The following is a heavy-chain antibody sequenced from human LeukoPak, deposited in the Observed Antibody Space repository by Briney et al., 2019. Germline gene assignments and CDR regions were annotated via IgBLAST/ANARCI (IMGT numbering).Heavy chain of an antibody. CDR3: ARSTTIEYFDY. CDR2: INSDGSST. J-gene: IGHJ4*02. Sequence: GGSLRLSCAASGFTFSSYWMHWVRQAPGKGLVWVSRINSDGSSTSYADSVKGRFTISRDNAKNSLYLQMNSLRAEDTAVYYCARSTTIEYFDYWGQGTLVTVSS. D-gene: IGHD1-26*01. CDR1: GFTFSSYW. V-gene: IGHV3-74*01.